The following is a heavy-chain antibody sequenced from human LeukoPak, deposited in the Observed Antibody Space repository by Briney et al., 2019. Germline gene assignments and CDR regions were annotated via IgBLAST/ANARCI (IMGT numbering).Heavy chain of an antibody. CDR1: GYTFTSYY. Sequence: GASVKASCKASGYTFTSYYMHWVRQAPGQGLEWVGIINPSDGYITYAQKFQGRVTMTWDTSTSTVYMELTSLRSEDTAVYYCATGLGSNDYADGLDPFDYWGQGALLTVSS. J-gene: IGHJ4*02. CDR3: ATGLGSNDYADGLDPFDY. CDR2: INPSDGYI. V-gene: IGHV1-46*01. D-gene: IGHD4-17*01.